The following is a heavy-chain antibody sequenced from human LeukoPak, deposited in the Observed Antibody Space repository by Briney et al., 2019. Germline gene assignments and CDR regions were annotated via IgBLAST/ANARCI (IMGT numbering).Heavy chain of an antibody. D-gene: IGHD6-13*01. J-gene: IGHJ5*02. V-gene: IGHV1-69*01. CDR3: AREPQYSTTWLNWFDP. CDR1: GGTFSIYA. CDR2: IIPIFGTA. Sequence: GASVKVSCKASGGTFSIYAINWVRQAPGQGLQWMGGIIPIFGTASYAQNFQGRVTITADESTRTAYMELTSLRFEDTAVYYCAREPQYSTTWLNWFDPWGQGTLVTVSS.